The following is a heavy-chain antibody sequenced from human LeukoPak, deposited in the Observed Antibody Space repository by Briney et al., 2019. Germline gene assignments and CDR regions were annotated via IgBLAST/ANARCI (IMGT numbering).Heavy chain of an antibody. J-gene: IGHJ4*02. Sequence: SETLSLTCTVSGDSISSSSYYWGWIRQPPGKGLEWIGSVYYSGSSYYNPSLESRVTISVDTSKNEFSLRLTSVTAADTAVYYCARALGGAVTTLEYWGQGILVVVSS. CDR3: ARALGGAVTTLEY. D-gene: IGHD4-17*01. V-gene: IGHV4-39*07. CDR1: GDSISSSSYY. CDR2: VYYSGSS.